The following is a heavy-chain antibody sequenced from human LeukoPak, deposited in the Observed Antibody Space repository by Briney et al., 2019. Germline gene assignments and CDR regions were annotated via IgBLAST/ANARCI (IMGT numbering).Heavy chain of an antibody. D-gene: IGHD2-15*01. CDR1: GGTFSSYA. J-gene: IGHJ4*02. CDR3: ARDRFYCSGGSCYSEYFDY. V-gene: IGHV1-69*01. Sequence: GSSVKVSCEASGGTFSSYAISWVRQAPGQGLEWMGGIIPIFGTANYAQKFQGRVTITADESTSTAYMELSSLRSEDTAVYYCARDRFYCSGGSCYSEYFDYWGQGTLVTVSS. CDR2: IIPIFGTA.